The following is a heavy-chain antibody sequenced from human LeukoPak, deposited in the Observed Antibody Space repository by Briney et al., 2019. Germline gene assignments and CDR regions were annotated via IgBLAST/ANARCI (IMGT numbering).Heavy chain of an antibody. V-gene: IGHV3-30-3*01. J-gene: IGHJ4*02. Sequence: GRSLRLSCAASGFTFSSYAMHWVRQAPGKGLEWVAVISYDGNNKYYADSVKGRFTISRDNSKNTLYLQMNSLRVEDTALYYCARGGTGAFDYWGQGILVTVSS. CDR2: ISYDGNNK. CDR1: GFTFSSYA. D-gene: IGHD2-8*02. CDR3: ARGGTGAFDY.